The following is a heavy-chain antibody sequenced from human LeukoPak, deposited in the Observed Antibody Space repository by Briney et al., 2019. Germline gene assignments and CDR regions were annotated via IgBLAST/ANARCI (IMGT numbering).Heavy chain of an antibody. J-gene: IGHJ6*03. CDR3: ARDSVGCSSTSCQPYYYYYMDV. CDR2: IYYSGST. Sequence: SETLSLTCTVSGGSISSYYCSWIRQPPGKGLEWIGYIYYSGSTNYNPSLKSRVTISVDASKNQFSLKLSSVTAADTAVYYCARDSVGCSSTSCQPYYYYYMDVWGKGTTVTVSS. V-gene: IGHV4-59*01. CDR1: GGSISSYY. D-gene: IGHD2-2*01.